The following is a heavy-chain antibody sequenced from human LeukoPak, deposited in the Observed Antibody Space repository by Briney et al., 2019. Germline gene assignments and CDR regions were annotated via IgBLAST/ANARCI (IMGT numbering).Heavy chain of an antibody. CDR2: ISSSSSTI. J-gene: IGHJ4*02. CDR3: ARDGHSSSWYEATQTLDY. CDR1: GFTFSSYS. D-gene: IGHD6-13*01. V-gene: IGHV3-48*04. Sequence: PGGSLRLSCAASGFTFSSYSMNWVRQAPGKGLEWVSYISSSSSTIYYADSVKGRFTISRDNAKNSLYLQMNSLRAEDTAVYYCARDGHSSSWYEATQTLDYWGQGTLVTVSS.